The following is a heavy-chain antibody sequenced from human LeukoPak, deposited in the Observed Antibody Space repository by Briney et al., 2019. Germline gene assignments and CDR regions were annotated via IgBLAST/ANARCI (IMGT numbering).Heavy chain of an antibody. Sequence: PGGSLRLSCAASEFSVGSNYMTWVRQAPGKGLEWVSLIYSGGSTYYADSVKGRFTISRDNSKNTLYLQMNSLRAEDTAVYYCAHVWFGERYFDYWGQGTLVTVSS. J-gene: IGHJ4*02. CDR3: AHVWFGERYFDY. CDR1: EFSVGSNY. V-gene: IGHV3-66*01. D-gene: IGHD3-10*01. CDR2: IYSGGST.